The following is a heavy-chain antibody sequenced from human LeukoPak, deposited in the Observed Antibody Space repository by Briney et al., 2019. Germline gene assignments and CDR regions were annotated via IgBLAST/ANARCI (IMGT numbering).Heavy chain of an antibody. CDR1: GFTFSSYA. J-gene: IGHJ5*02. CDR3: ARDRGSGSYPIYWFDP. CDR2: ISYDGSNK. D-gene: IGHD3-10*01. Sequence: GRSLRLSCAASGFTFSSYAMHWVRQAPGKGLEWVAVISYDGSNKYYADSVKGRFTISRDNSKNTLYLQMNSLRAEDTAVYYCARDRGSGSYPIYWFDPWGQGTLVTVSS. V-gene: IGHV3-30*04.